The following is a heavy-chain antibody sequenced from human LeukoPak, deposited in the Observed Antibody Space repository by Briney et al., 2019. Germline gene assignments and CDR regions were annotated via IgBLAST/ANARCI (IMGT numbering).Heavy chain of an antibody. Sequence: GASVTVSCTASGGSFGSDGVAWVRQAPGQGLEWMGRIIVFFGTAKYAQKFQGRVTITADTSTNTAYMELSHLRFEDTAVYFCARDRSPTTAGTLDSWGQGTLVTVSS. CDR2: IIVFFGTA. D-gene: IGHD5-12*01. CDR1: GGSFGSDG. J-gene: IGHJ4*02. CDR3: ARDRSPTTAGTLDS. V-gene: IGHV1-69*06.